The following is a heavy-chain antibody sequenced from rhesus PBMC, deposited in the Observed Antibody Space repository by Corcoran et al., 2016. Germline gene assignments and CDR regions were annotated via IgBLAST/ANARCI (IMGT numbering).Heavy chain of an antibody. CDR3: TRGAAAGTHLDY. D-gene: IGHD6-31*01. V-gene: IGHV1-1*01. CDR2: ISPYNGNK. Sequence: QVQLVQSGAEIKQPGASVKLSCKASGYTFTSYYMHWVRQAPGQGLEWIGLISPYNGNKGDAPNFQGRVTITTDTSTSTGYMELSSLRSEDTAVYYCTRGAAAGTHLDYWGQGVLVTVSS. J-gene: IGHJ4*01. CDR1: GYTFTSYY.